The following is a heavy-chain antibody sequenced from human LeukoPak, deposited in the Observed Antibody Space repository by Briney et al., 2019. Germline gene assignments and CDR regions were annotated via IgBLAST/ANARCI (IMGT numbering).Heavy chain of an antibody. CDR1: GFTFSSYW. V-gene: IGHV3-7*01. D-gene: IGHD2-21*01. Sequence: GGFLRLSCTASGFTFSSYWMSWVRQAPGKGREWVANIKQDGSEKDYVDSVKGRFTISRDNAKNSLYLQMNSLRAEDTAVYYCAKYCGGDCYGMDVWGQGTTVTVSS. J-gene: IGHJ6*02. CDR2: IKQDGSEK. CDR3: AKYCGGDCYGMDV.